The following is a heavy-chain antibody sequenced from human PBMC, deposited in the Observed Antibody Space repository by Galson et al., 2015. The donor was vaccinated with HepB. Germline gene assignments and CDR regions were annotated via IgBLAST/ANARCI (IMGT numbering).Heavy chain of an antibody. V-gene: IGHV4-4*02. D-gene: IGHD2-2*01. CDR1: GGSISSSNW. CDR2: IYHSGST. J-gene: IGHJ4*02. CDR3: ARTLDCSSTSCYSSLLY. Sequence: LSLTCAVSGGSISSSNWWSWVRQPPGKGLEWIGEIYHSGSTNYNPSLKSRVTISVDKSKNQFSLKLSSVTAADTAVYYCARTLDCSSTSCYSSLLYWGQGTLVTVSS.